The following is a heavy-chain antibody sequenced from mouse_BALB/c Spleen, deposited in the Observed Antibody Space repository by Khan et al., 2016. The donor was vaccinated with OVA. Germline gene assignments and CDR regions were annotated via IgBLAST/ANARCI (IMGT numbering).Heavy chain of an antibody. D-gene: IGHD1-1*01. V-gene: IGHV3-2*02. CDR3: ARGNDYGYYFDY. Sequence: EVKLLESGPGLVKPSQSLSLTCTVTGYSITSGYAWNWIRQFPGNKLEWMGYISYSGVTSYTPSLQSRISITRDTSKNQFFLQLNSVTTEDTATYYCARGNDYGYYFDYGGQGTTLTVSS. CDR1: GYSITSGYA. CDR2: ISYSGVT. J-gene: IGHJ2*01.